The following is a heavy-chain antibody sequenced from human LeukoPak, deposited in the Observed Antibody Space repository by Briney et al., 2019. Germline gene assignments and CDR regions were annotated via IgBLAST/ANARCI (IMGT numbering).Heavy chain of an antibody. CDR1: GGSISSYY. Sequence: PSETLSLTCTVSGGSISSYYWSWIRQPPGKGLEWIGYIYYSGSTNYNPSLKSRVTISVDTSKNQFSLKLSSVTAADTAVYYCVRLYGSGSYSYYYGMDVWGQGTTVTVSS. CDR3: VRLYGSGSYSYYYGMDV. V-gene: IGHV4-59*01. J-gene: IGHJ6*02. D-gene: IGHD3-10*01. CDR2: IYYSGST.